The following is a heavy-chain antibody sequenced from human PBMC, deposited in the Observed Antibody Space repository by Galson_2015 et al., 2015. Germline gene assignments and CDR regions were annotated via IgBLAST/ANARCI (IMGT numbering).Heavy chain of an antibody. V-gene: IGHV3-23*01. CDR1: GFTFSSYA. CDR2: ISGGGGST. Sequence: SLRLSCAASGFTFSSYAMSWVRQAPGKGLEWVSAISGGGGSTYYADSVKGRFTISRDNSKNTLYLQMNSLRAEDTAVYYCAKDETPIAVAGTVDYWGQGTLVTVSS. J-gene: IGHJ4*02. CDR3: AKDETPIAVAGTVDY. D-gene: IGHD6-19*01.